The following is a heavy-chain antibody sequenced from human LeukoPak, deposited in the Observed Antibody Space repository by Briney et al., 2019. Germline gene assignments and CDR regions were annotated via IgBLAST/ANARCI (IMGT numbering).Heavy chain of an antibody. CDR3: ARDRIGWAWDQPGWFDP. CDR2: IWYDATKK. V-gene: IGHV3-33*08. D-gene: IGHD3-3*01. CDR1: GFTFSSYG. J-gene: IGHJ5*02. Sequence: GGSLRLSCAASGFTFSSYGMHWVRQAPGKGLEWVAVIWYDATKKYYADSVKGRFTISRDNSKNTLYLQMNSLRVEDTAVYYCARDRIGWAWDQPGWFDPWGQGTPVSVSS.